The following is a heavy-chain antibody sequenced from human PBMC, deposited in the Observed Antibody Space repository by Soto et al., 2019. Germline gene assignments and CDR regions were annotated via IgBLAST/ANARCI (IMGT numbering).Heavy chain of an antibody. Sequence: GGSLRLSCAASGFTFSSYAMSWVRQAPGKGLEWVSAISGSGGSTYYADSVKGRFTISRDNSKNTLYLQMNSLRAEDTAVYYCARDNNDFWSGHFDYGGQGARVTSPQ. J-gene: IGHJ4*02. V-gene: IGHV3-23*01. CDR2: ISGSGGST. CDR3: ARDNNDFWSGHFDY. D-gene: IGHD3-3*01. CDR1: GFTFSSYA.